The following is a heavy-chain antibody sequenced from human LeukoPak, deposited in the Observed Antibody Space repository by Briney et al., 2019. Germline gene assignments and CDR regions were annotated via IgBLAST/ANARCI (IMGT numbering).Heavy chain of an antibody. CDR3: VKAIRPFNTGNYYSCLDF. Sequence: GGSLRLSCAASGFTFSSYAMSWVRQAPGKGLEWVSAISGSGGSTYYADSVKGRFTISRDNSRNTLHLQMDSLRAEDTALYYCVKAIRPFNTGNYYSCLDFWGHGTLVTVSS. CDR2: ISGSGGST. J-gene: IGHJ5*01. V-gene: IGHV3-23*01. D-gene: IGHD3-9*01. CDR1: GFTFSSYA.